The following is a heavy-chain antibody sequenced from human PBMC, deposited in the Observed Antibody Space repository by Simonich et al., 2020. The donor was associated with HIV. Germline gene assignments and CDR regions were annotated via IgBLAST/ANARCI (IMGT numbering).Heavy chain of an antibody. J-gene: IGHJ4*02. CDR2: INHSGRP. D-gene: IGHD4-17*01. CDR3: ARRHPTTVTTPYFDY. Sequence: QVQLQQWGAGLLKPSETLSLTCAVYGGSFSGYYWSWIRQPPGKGQEWIGEINHSGRPNYNPSLKSRVTISVDTSKNQFSLKLSSVTAADTAVYYCARRHPTTVTTPYFDYWGQGTLVTVSS. V-gene: IGHV4-34*01. CDR1: GGSFSGYY.